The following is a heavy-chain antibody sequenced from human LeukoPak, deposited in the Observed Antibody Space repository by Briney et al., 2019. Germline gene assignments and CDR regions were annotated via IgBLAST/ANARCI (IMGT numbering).Heavy chain of an antibody. D-gene: IGHD4-23*01. CDR2: IIPILGIA. J-gene: IGHJ3*02. Sequence: SVKVSCKASGYTFTSYAISWVRQAPGQGLEWMGRIIPILGIANYAQKFQGRVTITADKSTSTAYMELSSLRSEDTAVYYCARDHYGGTDAFDIWGQGTMVTVSS. CDR3: ARDHYGGTDAFDI. CDR1: GYTFTSYA. V-gene: IGHV1-69*04.